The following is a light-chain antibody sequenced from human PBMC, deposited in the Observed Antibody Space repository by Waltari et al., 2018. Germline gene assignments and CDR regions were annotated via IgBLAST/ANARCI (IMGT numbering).Light chain of an antibody. CDR1: QSVLSPPNNKNH. CDR3: QQYYSLPWT. V-gene: IGKV4-1*01. Sequence: DIVMTQSPDSLAVSLGERATINCKSSQSVLSPPNNKNHLAWYQQKPGQPPKLLVYWASTRESGVPDRFSGSGSGTDFTLTISSLQAEDVAVYYCQQYYSLPWTFGQGTKVEIK. CDR2: WAS. J-gene: IGKJ1*01.